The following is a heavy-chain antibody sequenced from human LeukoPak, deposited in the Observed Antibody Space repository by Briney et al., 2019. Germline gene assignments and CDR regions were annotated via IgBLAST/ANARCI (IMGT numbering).Heavy chain of an antibody. CDR3: ATESGTYSGTCFDY. CDR2: ISSSSNPT. Sequence: PGGSQRLSCAASGFTFSSYAMSWVRQAPGKGLEWVSYISSSSNPTYYADSVKGRFTISRDNAKNSLYLQMNSLRAEDTAVYYCATESGTYSGTCFDYWGQGTLVTVSS. CDR1: GFTFSSYA. J-gene: IGHJ4*02. D-gene: IGHD1-26*01. V-gene: IGHV3-48*01.